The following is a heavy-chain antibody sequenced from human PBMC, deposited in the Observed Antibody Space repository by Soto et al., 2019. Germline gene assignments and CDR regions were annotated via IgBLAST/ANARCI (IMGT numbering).Heavy chain of an antibody. CDR3: AGWGNNAGY. V-gene: IGHV3-7*02. CDR1: GFTLSAFW. D-gene: IGHD3-16*01. Sequence: EVQLVQSGGGLVHPGGSLRLSCEASGFTLSAFWMNWVRQSPRRGLEWVANVNPEGSKMVYVDAVKGRFSVSRDNTKNSVYLEMNSLRADDTAVYYCAGWGNNAGYWGQGSLVTVSS. J-gene: IGHJ4*02. CDR2: VNPEGSKM.